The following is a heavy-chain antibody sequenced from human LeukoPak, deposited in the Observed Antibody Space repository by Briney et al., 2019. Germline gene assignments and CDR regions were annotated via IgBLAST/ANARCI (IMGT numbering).Heavy chain of an antibody. J-gene: IGHJ3*02. D-gene: IGHD3-10*01. Sequence: ASVKVSCTASGYTFTTYGISWVRQAPGHGLECMGWISAYNGNTNYAQKLQGRVTMTTDTSTSTAYMELRSLRSEDTAVYYCATPRYGSGVQGAFDIWGQGTMVTVSS. CDR3: ATPRYGSGVQGAFDI. CDR1: GYTFTTYG. V-gene: IGHV1-18*01. CDR2: ISAYNGNT.